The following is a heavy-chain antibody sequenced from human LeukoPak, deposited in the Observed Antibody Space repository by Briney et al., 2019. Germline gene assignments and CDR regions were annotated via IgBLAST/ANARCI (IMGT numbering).Heavy chain of an antibody. CDR2: ISSSSSYI. J-gene: IGHJ4*02. Sequence: PGGSPRLSCAASGFTFSSYSMNWVRQAPGKGLEWVSSISSSSSYIYYADSVKGRFTISRDNAKNSLYLQMNSLRAEDTAVYYCARNIAAAGTYTDDYWGQGTLVTVSS. V-gene: IGHV3-21*01. CDR1: GFTFSSYS. CDR3: ARNIAAAGTYTDDY. D-gene: IGHD6-13*01.